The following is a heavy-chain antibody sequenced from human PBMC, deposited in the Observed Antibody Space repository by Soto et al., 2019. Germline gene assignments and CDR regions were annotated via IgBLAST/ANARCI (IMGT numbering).Heavy chain of an antibody. CDR2: IFYSGST. J-gene: IGHJ3*02. D-gene: IGHD1-1*01. V-gene: IGHV4-59*01. Sequence: SETLSLTCTVSGGSISSYYWSWIRQPPGKGLEWIGFIFYSGSTNYNPSLKSRVTISVDTSKNQLSLKLSSVTAEDTAVYFCARANDRYDAFDIWGQVKMV. CDR3: ARANDRYDAFDI. CDR1: GGSISSYY.